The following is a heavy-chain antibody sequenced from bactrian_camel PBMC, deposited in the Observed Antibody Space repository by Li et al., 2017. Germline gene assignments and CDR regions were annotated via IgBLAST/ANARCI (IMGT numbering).Heavy chain of an antibody. V-gene: IGHV3S10*01. CDR3: AAAHVGYWPVKVEDYAY. Sequence: DVQLVESGGGLVQPGGSLRLSCAVSGFSFSNFGMSWVRQAPGNQCELVSEIYRDGSIYYADSVKGRFTIFLDGNKNTWYLQMNSLKPEDTGVYYCAAAHVGYWPVKVEDYAYWGQGTQVTVS. CDR1: GFSFSNFG. D-gene: IGHD5*01. J-gene: IGHJ4*01. CDR2: IYRDGSI.